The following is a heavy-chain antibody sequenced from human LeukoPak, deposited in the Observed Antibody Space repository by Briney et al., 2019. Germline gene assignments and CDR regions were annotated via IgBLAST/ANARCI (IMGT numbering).Heavy chain of an antibody. V-gene: IGHV3-7*01. D-gene: IGHD4-23*01. CDR2: INKDGSEK. CDR1: GFTFSSHW. CDR3: ANSNSGPEY. Sequence: PGGSLRLSCSASGFTFSSHWMNWVRQAPGKGLEWVAIINKDGSEKNYVDSVKGRFTISRDNAKNSLYLQMNYLRVEDTAMYYCANSNSGPEYWGQGTLFIVPS. J-gene: IGHJ4*02.